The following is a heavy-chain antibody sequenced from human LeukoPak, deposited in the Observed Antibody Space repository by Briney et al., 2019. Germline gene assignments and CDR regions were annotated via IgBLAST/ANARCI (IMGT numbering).Heavy chain of an antibody. J-gene: IGHJ5*02. CDR1: GGSFSGYY. V-gene: IGHV4-34*01. CDR3: ARVTSCSSTSCYGPNWFDP. Sequence: SETLSLTCAVYGGSFSGYYWSWIRQPPGKGLEWIGEINHSGSTNYNPSLKSRVTISVDTSKNQFSLKLSSVTAADTAVYYCARVTSCSSTSCYGPNWFDPWGQRTLVTVSS. CDR2: INHSGST. D-gene: IGHD2-2*01.